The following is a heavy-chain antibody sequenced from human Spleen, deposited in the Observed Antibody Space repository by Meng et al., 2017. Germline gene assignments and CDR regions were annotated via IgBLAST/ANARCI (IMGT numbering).Heavy chain of an antibody. Sequence: GGSLRLSCAASGFTFSNAWMSWVRQAPGKGLEWVGRIKSKTDGGTTDYAAPVKGRFTISRDDSKNTLYLQMNRLKTEDTAVYYCTTYIANSLYDYVWGSYRRYYFDYWGQGTLVTVSS. CDR1: GFTFSNAW. CDR3: TTYIANSLYDYVWGSYRRYYFDY. D-gene: IGHD3-16*02. V-gene: IGHV3-15*01. J-gene: IGHJ4*02. CDR2: IKSKTDGGTT.